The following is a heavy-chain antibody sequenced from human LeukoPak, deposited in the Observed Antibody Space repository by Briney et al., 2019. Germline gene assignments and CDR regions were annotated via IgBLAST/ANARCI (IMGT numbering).Heavy chain of an antibody. J-gene: IGHJ4*02. CDR1: GGSFSGYY. V-gene: IGHV4-34*01. CDR2: INHSGST. D-gene: IGHD3-22*01. CDR3: ARLRYYDSSGYETPN. Sequence: PSETLSPTCAVYGGSFSGYYWSWIRQPPGKGLEWIGEINHSGSTNYNPSLKSRVTISVDTSKNQFSLKLSSVTAADTAVYYCARLRYYDSSGYETPNWGQGTLVTVSS.